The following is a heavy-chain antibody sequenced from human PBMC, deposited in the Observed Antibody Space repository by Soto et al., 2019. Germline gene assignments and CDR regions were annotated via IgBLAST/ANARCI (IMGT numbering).Heavy chain of an antibody. J-gene: IGHJ4*02. CDR1: GFTFSSYA. CDR2: ISYDGSNK. CDR3: ARAVDIVATITPYYFDY. Sequence: PGGSLRLSCAASGFTFSSYAMHWVRQAPGKGLEWVAVISYDGSNKYYADSVKGRFTISRDNSKNTLYLQMNSLRAEDTAVYYCARAVDIVATITPYYFDYWGQGTLVTVSS. D-gene: IGHD5-12*01. V-gene: IGHV3-30-3*01.